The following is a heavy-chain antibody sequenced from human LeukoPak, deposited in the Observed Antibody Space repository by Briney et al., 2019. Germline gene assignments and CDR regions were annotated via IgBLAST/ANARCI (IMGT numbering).Heavy chain of an antibody. J-gene: IGHJ4*02. D-gene: IGHD4-17*01. CDR2: IGSSCIII. Sequence: QPGGSLRLSCAASGFTFSSYEMNWVRQAPGKGLEWVSYIGSSCIIIYYADSVKGRFTISRDNAKNSLYLQMNSLRAEDTAVYYCAREDYGEAFDYWGQGTLVSVSS. V-gene: IGHV3-48*03. CDR3: AREDYGEAFDY. CDR1: GFTFSSYE.